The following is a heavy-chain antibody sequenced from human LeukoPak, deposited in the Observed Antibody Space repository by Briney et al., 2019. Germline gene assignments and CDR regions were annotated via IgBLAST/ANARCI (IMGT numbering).Heavy chain of an antibody. J-gene: IGHJ4*02. D-gene: IGHD6-19*01. CDR2: INPNSGGT. Sequence: ASVKVSCKASGYTFTGYYMHWVRQAPGQGLEWMGWINPNSGGTNYAQKFQGRVTMTRDTSISTAYMELSRLRSDDTAVYYCARVNKDSSGWYDGFDYWGQGTLVTVSS. V-gene: IGHV1-2*02. CDR1: GYTFTGYY. CDR3: ARVNKDSSGWYDGFDY.